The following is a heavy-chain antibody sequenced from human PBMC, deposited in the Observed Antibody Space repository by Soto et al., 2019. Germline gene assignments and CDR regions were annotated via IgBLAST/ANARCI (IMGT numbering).Heavy chain of an antibody. CDR2: ISYGGSNK. J-gene: IGHJ4*02. CDR3: ARPMWATLTIAIGYY. Sequence: GSLRLSCAASGFTFSSYAMHWVRQAPGKGLEWVAVISYGGSNKYYADSVKGRFTISRDNSKNTLYLQMNSLRAEDTAVYYCARPMWATLTIAIGYYWGQGTLVTVSS. D-gene: IGHD3-3*01. CDR1: GFTFSSYA. V-gene: IGHV3-30-3*01.